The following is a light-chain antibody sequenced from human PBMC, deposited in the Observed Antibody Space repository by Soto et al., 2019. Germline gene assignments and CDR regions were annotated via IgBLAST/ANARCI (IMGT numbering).Light chain of an antibody. CDR2: DAS. Sequence: DIQRTQSPSTLSASVGDRVTIACRASQSISSWLAWYPQKPGKAPKLLIYDASSLESGVPSRFSGSGSGTEFTLTIRSLKPDDFATDYCQQYNSHWTFGQGTKGDIK. J-gene: IGKJ1*01. CDR3: QQYNSHWT. V-gene: IGKV1-5*01. CDR1: QSISSW.